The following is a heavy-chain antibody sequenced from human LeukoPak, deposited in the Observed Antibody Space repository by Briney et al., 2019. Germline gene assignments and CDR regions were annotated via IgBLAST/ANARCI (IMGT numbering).Heavy chain of an antibody. CDR2: ISHTGST. V-gene: IGHV4-30-2*01. CDR1: GGSMSSGGYF. J-gene: IGHJ4*02. CDR3: ARDDLGVLSF. D-gene: IGHD2/OR15-2a*01. Sequence: SETLSLTCTVSGGSMSSGGYFWSWIRQAPGKGLEWIGHISHTGSTLYNPPLKSRVTISADRSKNQFSLNLNSVTAADTAMYYCARDDLGVLSFWGQGALVTVS.